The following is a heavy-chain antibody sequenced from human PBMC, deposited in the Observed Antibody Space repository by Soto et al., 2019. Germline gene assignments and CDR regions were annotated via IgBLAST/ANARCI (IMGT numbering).Heavy chain of an antibody. CDR1: GGSVSSGSYY. J-gene: IGHJ4*02. Sequence: SETLSLTCTVSGGSVSSGSYYWSWIRQPPGKGLEWIGYIYYSGGTNYNPSLKSRVTISVDTSKNQFSLKLSSVTAADTAVYYCARDRDCSGGSCYSGFDYWGQGTLVTVSS. D-gene: IGHD2-15*01. CDR2: IYYSGGT. CDR3: ARDRDCSGGSCYSGFDY. V-gene: IGHV4-61*01.